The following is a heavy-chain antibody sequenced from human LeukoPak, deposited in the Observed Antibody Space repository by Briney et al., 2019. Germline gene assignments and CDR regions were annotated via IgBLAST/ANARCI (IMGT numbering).Heavy chain of an antibody. CDR1: GGSISSSNW. V-gene: IGHV4-4*02. J-gene: IGHJ4*02. Sequence: SETLSLTCAVSGGSISSSNWWSWVRQPPGKGLEWIGEIYHSGSTNYNPSLKSRVTISVDTSKNQFSLKLSSVTAADTAVYYCARDPGRASGGRWGQGTLVTVSS. CDR3: ARDPGRASGGR. CDR2: IYHSGST.